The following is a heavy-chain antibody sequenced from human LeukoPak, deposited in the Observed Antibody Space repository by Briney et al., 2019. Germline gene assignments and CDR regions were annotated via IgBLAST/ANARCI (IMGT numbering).Heavy chain of an antibody. J-gene: IGHJ4*02. CDR3: AKDAFRYSGYDDNTVFDY. D-gene: IGHD5-12*01. CDR1: GFTFSSYG. Sequence: GGSLRLSCAASGFTFSSYGMHWVRQAPGKGLEWVAVISYDGSNKYYADSVKGRFTISRDNSKYTLYLQMNSLRAEDTAVYYCAKDAFRYSGYDDNTVFDYWGQGTLVTVSS. V-gene: IGHV3-30*18. CDR2: ISYDGSNK.